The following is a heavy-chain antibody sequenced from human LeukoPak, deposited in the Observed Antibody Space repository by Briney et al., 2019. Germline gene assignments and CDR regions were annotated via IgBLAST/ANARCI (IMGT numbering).Heavy chain of an antibody. J-gene: IGHJ4*02. Sequence: PSETLSLTCTVSGGSISSFHWNWLRQSPGRGLEWIGYIYGGGVTNYNPSLRFRVTMSIGTSKNKFSLNLKSVTAEDTAVYYCARSVGTNWSYFFDYWGQGTLVTVSS. CDR2: IYGGGVT. CDR1: GGSISSFH. D-gene: IGHD3-3*01. CDR3: ARSVGTNWSYFFDY. V-gene: IGHV4-59*01.